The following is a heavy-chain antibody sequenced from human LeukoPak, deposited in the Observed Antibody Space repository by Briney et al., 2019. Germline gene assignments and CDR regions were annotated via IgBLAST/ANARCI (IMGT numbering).Heavy chain of an antibody. V-gene: IGHV3-48*01. CDR1: GFTIGTYT. J-gene: IGHJ4*02. D-gene: IGHD3-10*01. Sequence: PGGSLRLSCAASGFTIGTYTMTWVRQAPGKGLEWVSYISGTGTTIYYADSVRGRFTISRDNAKNSLYLQMNSLRAEDSAVYYCARDLGRFGELSLEYWGQGTLVTVSS. CDR3: ARDLGRFGELSLEY. CDR2: ISGTGTTI.